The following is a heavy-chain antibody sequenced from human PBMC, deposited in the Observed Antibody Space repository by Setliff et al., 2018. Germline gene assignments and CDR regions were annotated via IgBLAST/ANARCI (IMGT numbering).Heavy chain of an antibody. CDR1: GYTFSNYG. V-gene: IGHV1-18*01. CDR3: LRLVRYCTKIACQATSGDEV. CDR2: ISAYNGKT. Sequence: GASVKGLCKASGYTFSNYGITWVRQAPGQGLEWMGWISAYNGKTYSAQKFQDRVTLTTHTSTNMGYLELRDLRSDDTAVYYCLRLVRYCTKIACQATSGDEVWGLGTLVTVSS. D-gene: IGHD2-8*01. J-gene: IGHJ4*02.